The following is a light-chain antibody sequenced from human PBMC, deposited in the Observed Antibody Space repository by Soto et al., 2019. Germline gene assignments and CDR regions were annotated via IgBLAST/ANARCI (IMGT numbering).Light chain of an antibody. CDR3: QVWDSSSDHVV. CDR1: NIGSKS. CDR2: YDS. J-gene: IGLJ2*01. V-gene: IGLV3-21*04. Sequence: SYELTQPPSVSVAPGKTARITCGGNNIGSKSVHWYQPKPGQAPVLDIYYDSDRPSGIPERFSGSNSGNTATLTISRVEAGDEADYYCQVWDSSSDHVVFGGGTKLTVL.